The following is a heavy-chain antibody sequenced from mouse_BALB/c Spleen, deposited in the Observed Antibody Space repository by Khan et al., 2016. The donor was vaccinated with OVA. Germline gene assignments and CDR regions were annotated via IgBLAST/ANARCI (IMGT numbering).Heavy chain of an antibody. CDR1: AFSFTSHG. V-gene: IGHV2-3*01. Sequence: VELVESGPGLVAPSQSLSITCTVSAFSFTSHGVNWVRQPPGKGLEWLGILWGDGSTNYPSGLRSRLTISKDNSTSQVFLKLNSLQTDDTATYSCAKFSYADYDRYGLDYWGQGTAVTVSS. CDR3: AKFSYADYDRYGLDY. D-gene: IGHD2-4*01. J-gene: IGHJ4*01. CDR2: LWGDGST.